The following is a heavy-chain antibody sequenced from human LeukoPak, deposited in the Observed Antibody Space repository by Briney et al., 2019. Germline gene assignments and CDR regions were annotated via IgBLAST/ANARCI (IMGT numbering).Heavy chain of an antibody. D-gene: IGHD2-15*01. J-gene: IGHJ5*02. V-gene: IGHV4-34*01. CDR2: INHSGST. Sequence: SETLSLTCAVYGGSFSGYYWSWIRQPPGKGLEWIGEINHSGSTNYNPSLKSRVTISVDTSKNQFSLKLSSVTAADTAVYYCARVIVVVVAASYNWFDPWGQGTLVTVSS. CDR1: GGSFSGYY. CDR3: ARVIVVVVAASYNWFDP.